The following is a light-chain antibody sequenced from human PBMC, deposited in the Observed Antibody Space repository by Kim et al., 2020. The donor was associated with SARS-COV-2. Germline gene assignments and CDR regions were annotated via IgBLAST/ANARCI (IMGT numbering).Light chain of an antibody. Sequence: PVEEAPLSCRAIQSVSTSYLAWYQQTPGQAHRLIIYGASSRATGIPDRFSGSGSGTDFTLTISRLEPEDFAVYYCQQYGSSTLTFGGGTKVDIK. CDR3: QQYGSSTLT. CDR2: GAS. CDR1: QSVSTSY. V-gene: IGKV3-20*01. J-gene: IGKJ4*01.